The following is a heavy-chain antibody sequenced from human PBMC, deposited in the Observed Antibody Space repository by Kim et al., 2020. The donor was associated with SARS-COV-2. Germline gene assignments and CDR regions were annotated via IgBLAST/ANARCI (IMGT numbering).Heavy chain of an antibody. CDR3: VSDYDSFYLNF. V-gene: IGHV1-2*06. J-gene: IGHJ4*01. Sequence: ASVKVSCEASGHTFSGNYIHWVRQAPGQRLEWMGRIDANGGDTNYAKRSQGRVAMTVDTSISTAYMELRSLRADDTAVYFCVSDYDSFYLNFWGYGTLDT. D-gene: IGHD5-12*01. CDR2: IDANGGDT. CDR1: GHTFSGNY.